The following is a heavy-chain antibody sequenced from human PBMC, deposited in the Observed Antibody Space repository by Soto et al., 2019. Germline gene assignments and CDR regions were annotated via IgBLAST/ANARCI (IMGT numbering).Heavy chain of an antibody. V-gene: IGHV3-66*01. CDR3: ARTIENWYFDL. CDR2: IYSGGST. J-gene: IGHJ2*01. Sequence: EVQLVESGGGLVQPGGSLRLFCAASGFSVSSNYMTWVRQAPGKGLEWVSVIYSGGSTYYADSVKDRFTISRDNSTNTLYLQMNSLRAEDTAVYYCARTIENWYFDLWGRGTLVTVSS. CDR1: GFSVSSNY. D-gene: IGHD3-3*01.